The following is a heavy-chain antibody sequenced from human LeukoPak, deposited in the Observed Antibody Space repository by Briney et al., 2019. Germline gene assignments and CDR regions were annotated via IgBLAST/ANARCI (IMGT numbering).Heavy chain of an antibody. CDR1: GFTFSSYA. D-gene: IGHD3-10*01. CDR3: AKDTNPASPWSKDSYYWDAFDI. CDR2: ISGSGGST. Sequence: PGGSLRLSCAASGFTFSSYAMSWVRQAPGKGLEWVSAISGSGGSTYYADSVKGRFTISRDNSKNTLYLQMNSLRAEDTAVYDCAKDTNPASPWSKDSYYWDAFDIWGQGTMVTVSS. V-gene: IGHV3-23*01. J-gene: IGHJ3*02.